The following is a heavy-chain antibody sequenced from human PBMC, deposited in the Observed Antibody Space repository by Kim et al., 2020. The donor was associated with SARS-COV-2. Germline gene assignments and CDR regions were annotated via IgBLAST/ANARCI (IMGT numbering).Heavy chain of an antibody. V-gene: IGHV4-39*01. D-gene: IGHD5-12*01. Sequence: SRVTISVDTSKNQFSLKLSSVTAADTAVYYCARHRRRGERWLQLRGYFDYWGQGTLVTVSS. CDR3: ARHRRRGERWLQLRGYFDY. J-gene: IGHJ4*02.